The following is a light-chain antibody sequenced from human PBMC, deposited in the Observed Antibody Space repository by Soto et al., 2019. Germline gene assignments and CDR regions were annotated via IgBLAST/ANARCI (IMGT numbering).Light chain of an antibody. CDR2: AVS. CDR1: QSFSSSD. V-gene: IGKV3-20*01. Sequence: EIVLTQSPGTLSLSPGERATLSCRASQSFSSSDLAWYQQKPGQAPRLLIYAVSSRATGIPDRFSGSGSGIDFTLTISRLEPEDFAVYYCKQYGASRTFGQGTKVEIK. J-gene: IGKJ1*01. CDR3: KQYGASRT.